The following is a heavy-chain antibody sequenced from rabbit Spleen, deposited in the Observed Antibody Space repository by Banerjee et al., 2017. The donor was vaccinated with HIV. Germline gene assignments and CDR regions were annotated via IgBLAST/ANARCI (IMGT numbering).Heavy chain of an antibody. CDR1: GFTLSSYY. V-gene: IGHV1S7*01. CDR2: IDGVFGIT. D-gene: IGHD8-1*01. CDR3: ARDGAGGSYFAL. Sequence: LLEESAGGLVQPGGSLKLSCKASGFTLSSYYMNWVRQAPGKGLEWIGYIDGVFGITYYAKWVNGRFSISRENAQNTVFLQMTSLTGADTASYFCARDGAGGSYFALWGQGTLVTVS. J-gene: IGHJ3*01.